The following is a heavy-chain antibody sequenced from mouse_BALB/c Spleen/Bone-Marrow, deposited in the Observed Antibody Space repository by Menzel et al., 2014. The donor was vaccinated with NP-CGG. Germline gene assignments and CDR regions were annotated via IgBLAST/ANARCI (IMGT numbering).Heavy chain of an antibody. CDR1: GYAFSSYW. Sequence: QVQLQQSGAELVRPGSSVKISCKASGYAFSSYWMSWVKQRPGQGLEWIGQIYPGDGDTNYNGKFKGKATLTADKSSSTAYMQLSSLTSEDSAVYFCARWLPAMDYWGQETSVTVSS. V-gene: IGHV1-80*01. J-gene: IGHJ4*01. D-gene: IGHD2-2*01. CDR2: IYPGDGDT. CDR3: ARWLPAMDY.